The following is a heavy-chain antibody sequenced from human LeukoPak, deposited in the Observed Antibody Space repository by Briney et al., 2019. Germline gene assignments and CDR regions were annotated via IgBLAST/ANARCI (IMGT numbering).Heavy chain of an antibody. CDR2: INPNSGGT. CDR3: ARDNSFGELSFDY. V-gene: IGHV1-2*02. D-gene: IGHD3-10*01. J-gene: IGHJ4*02. Sequence: ASVKVSFKASGYTFTGYYMHWVRQAPGQGLEWMGWINPNSGGTNYAQKFQGRVTMTRDTSISTAYMELSRLRSDDTAVYYCARDNSFGELSFDYWGQGTLVTVSS. CDR1: GYTFTGYY.